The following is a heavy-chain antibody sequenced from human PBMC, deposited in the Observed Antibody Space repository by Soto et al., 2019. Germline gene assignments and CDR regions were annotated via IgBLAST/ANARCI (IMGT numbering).Heavy chain of an antibody. D-gene: IGHD6-19*01. J-gene: IGHJ6*02. Sequence: SETLSLTCTVSGGSINNYYWSWIRQPPGKGLEWIGYIYYSGSTNYNPSLKSRVNISVDTSKNQVSLNLNSVTAAGTAVYYCARERHSGNYGMDVWGLGTTVTVSS. V-gene: IGHV4-59*01. CDR1: GGSINNYY. CDR2: IYYSGST. CDR3: ARERHSGNYGMDV.